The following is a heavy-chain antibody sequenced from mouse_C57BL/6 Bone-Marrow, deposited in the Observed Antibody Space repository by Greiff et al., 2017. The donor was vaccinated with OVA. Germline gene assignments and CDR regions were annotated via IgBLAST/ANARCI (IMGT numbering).Heavy chain of an antibody. V-gene: IGHV1-61*01. Sequence: QVQLQQPGAELVRPGSSVKLSCKASGYTFTSYWMDWVKQRPGQGLEWIGNIYPSDSETHYNQKFKDKATLTVDKSSSTAYMQLSSLTSEDSAVYYCALRPGYVDYWGQGTTLTVSS. CDR2: IYPSDSET. J-gene: IGHJ2*01. CDR1: GYTFTSYW. CDR3: ALRPGYVDY.